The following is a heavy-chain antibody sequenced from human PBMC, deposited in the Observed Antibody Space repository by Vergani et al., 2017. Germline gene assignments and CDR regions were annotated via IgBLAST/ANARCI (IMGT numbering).Heavy chain of an antibody. Sequence: QVQLQESGPGLVKPSQTLSLTCTVSGGSISSGGYYWSWIRQHPGKGLEWIGYIYYSGSTNYNPSLKSRVTISVDTSKNQFSLKLSSVTAADTAVYYCASQTDLDYYYYGMDVWGQGTTVTVSS. CDR3: ASQTDLDYYYYGMDV. J-gene: IGHJ6*02. CDR1: GGSISSGGYY. V-gene: IGHV4-31*03. D-gene: IGHD3-3*01. CDR2: IYYSGST.